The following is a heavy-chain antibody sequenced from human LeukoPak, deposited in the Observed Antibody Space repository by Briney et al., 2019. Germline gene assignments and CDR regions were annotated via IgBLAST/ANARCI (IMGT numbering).Heavy chain of an antibody. CDR2: IYHSGSI. J-gene: IGHJ3*02. V-gene: IGHV4-38-2*02. CDR3: AKSNGYGLVDI. D-gene: IGHD3-10*01. Sequence: PSETLSLTCTVSGYSISSGYYWGWIRQSPGKGLEWIGSIYHSGSIYYNPSLKGRVTISLDTSRNQFSLKLNSVTAADTAVYYCAKSNGYGLVDIWGQGTMVTVSS. CDR1: GYSISSGYY.